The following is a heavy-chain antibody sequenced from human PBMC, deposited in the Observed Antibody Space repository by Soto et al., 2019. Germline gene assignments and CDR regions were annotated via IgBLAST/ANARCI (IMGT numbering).Heavy chain of an antibody. D-gene: IGHD5-12*01. V-gene: IGHV4-30-2*06. Sequence: PSHTLSLTCRVSGVTMSYGAYSWNWIRQSPGTGLEWLGYISHLETTYYIPSFRSRLSLAIDRTMNEFFLGLDSIIAADKAVYYYARGDGYDSFDFWAQRIEVAVSS. CDR1: GVTMSYGAYS. J-gene: IGHJ4*02. CDR2: ISHLETT. CDR3: ARGDGYDSFDF.